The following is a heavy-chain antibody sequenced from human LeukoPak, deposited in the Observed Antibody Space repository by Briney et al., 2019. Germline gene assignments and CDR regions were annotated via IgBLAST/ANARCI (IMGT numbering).Heavy chain of an antibody. V-gene: IGHV4-39*01. CDR2: IYYSGST. CDR3: ARVYMTVAGTIGPAFDI. CDR1: GGSISSSSYY. D-gene: IGHD6-19*01. Sequence: KPSETLSLTCTVSGGSISSSSYYWGWIRQPPGRGREWHGCIYYSGSTYYNPSLKSRVTISVDTSKNQFSLKLSSVTAADTAVYYCARVYMTVAGTIGPAFDIWGQGTMVTVSS. J-gene: IGHJ3*02.